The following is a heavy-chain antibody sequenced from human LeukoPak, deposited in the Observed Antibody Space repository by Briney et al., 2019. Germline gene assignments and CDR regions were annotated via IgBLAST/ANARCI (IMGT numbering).Heavy chain of an antibody. D-gene: IGHD3-3*01. J-gene: IGHJ6*03. CDR3: ARAPNDFWSGYQYYYYYYMDV. V-gene: IGHV1-46*03. Sequence: GASVKVSCKASGYTFTSYYMHGVRQAPGQGLEWMGIINPSGGSTSYAQKFQGRVTMTRDTSTSTVYMELSSLRSEDTAVYYCARAPNDFWSGYQYYYYYYMDVWGKGTTVTVSS. CDR1: GYTFTSYY. CDR2: INPSGGST.